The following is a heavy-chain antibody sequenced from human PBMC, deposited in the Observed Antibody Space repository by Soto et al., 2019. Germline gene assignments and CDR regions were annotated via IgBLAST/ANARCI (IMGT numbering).Heavy chain of an antibody. CDR3: AREGETSKNWFDP. J-gene: IGHJ5*02. CDR1: GGSISSGDYY. V-gene: IGHV4-30-4*01. Sequence: SETLSLTCTVSGGSISSGDYYWSWIRQPPGKGLEWIGYIYYSGSTYYNPSLKSRVTISVDTSKNQFSLKLSSVTAADTAVYYCAREGETSKNWFDPWGQGTLVTVSS. CDR2: IYYSGST.